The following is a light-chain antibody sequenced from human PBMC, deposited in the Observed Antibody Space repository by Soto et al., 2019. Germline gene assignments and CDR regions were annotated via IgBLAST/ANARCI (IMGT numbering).Light chain of an antibody. Sequence: EVLFTQYPGTLSLSPGDRATLSCRASQTVSNIYLVCYQERPGQAPRVLXYYASISAPGSPARLSGGGSVTDFTRTISRLDPDDCAWYFWQQYAVPTTTFGQGTRLEIK. V-gene: IGKV3-20*01. CDR3: QQYAVPTTT. J-gene: IGKJ5*01. CDR2: YAS. CDR1: QTVSNIY.